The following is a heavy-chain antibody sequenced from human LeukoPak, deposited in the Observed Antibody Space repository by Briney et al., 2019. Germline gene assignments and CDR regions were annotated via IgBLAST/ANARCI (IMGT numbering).Heavy chain of an antibody. Sequence: ASVKVSCKASGYTFKGYYVHWVRQAPGQGREWMGCINPNSGGTNYAQKFQGRVTMTRDTTTSTVYMELSSLRSEDTAVYYCARVFYYGSGSNPFDYWGQGTLVTVSS. J-gene: IGHJ4*02. CDR2: INPNSGGT. CDR3: ARVFYYGSGSNPFDY. D-gene: IGHD3-10*01. V-gene: IGHV1-2*02. CDR1: GYTFKGYY.